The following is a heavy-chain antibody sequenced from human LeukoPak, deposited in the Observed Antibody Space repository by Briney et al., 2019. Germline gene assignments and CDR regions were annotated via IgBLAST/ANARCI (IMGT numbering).Heavy chain of an antibody. CDR3: AKDLLGFGDYDAFDI. Sequence: GGSLRLSCAASGFSFSSYWMTWVRQAPGKGLEWVANINKDGSAKYYVDSVKGRFTISRDNAKNSVYLQMNSLRAEDTAVYYCAKDLLGFGDYDAFDIWGQGTMVTVSS. CDR2: INKDGSAK. V-gene: IGHV3-7*03. J-gene: IGHJ3*02. D-gene: IGHD4-17*01. CDR1: GFSFSSYW.